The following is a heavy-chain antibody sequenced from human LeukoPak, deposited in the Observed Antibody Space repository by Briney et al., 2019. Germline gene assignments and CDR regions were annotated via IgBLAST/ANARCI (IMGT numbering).Heavy chain of an antibody. CDR1: GFTFSSYS. CDR2: ISSSSYI. J-gene: IGHJ5*02. CDR3: ARGDPWFGKEWFDP. Sequence: GGSLRLSCAASGFTFSSYSMNWVRQAPGKGLEWVSSISSSSYIYYADSVKGRFTISRDNSKNTLYLQMNSLRAEDTAVYYCARGDPWFGKEWFDPWGQGALVTVSS. D-gene: IGHD3-10*01. V-gene: IGHV3-21*01.